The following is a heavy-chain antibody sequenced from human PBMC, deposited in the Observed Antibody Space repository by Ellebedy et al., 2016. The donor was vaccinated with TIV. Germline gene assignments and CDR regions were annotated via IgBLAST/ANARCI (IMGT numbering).Heavy chain of an antibody. CDR2: ISSSSSYI. CDR1: GFTFSSYS. Sequence: GGSLRLXXAASGFTFSSYSMNWVRQAPGKGLEWVSSISSSSSYIYYADSVKGRFTISRDNAKNSLYLQMNSLRAEDTAVYFCAKDVLDYYDSSGLLFDYWGQGTLVTVSS. V-gene: IGHV3-21*04. CDR3: AKDVLDYYDSSGLLFDY. D-gene: IGHD3-22*01. J-gene: IGHJ4*02.